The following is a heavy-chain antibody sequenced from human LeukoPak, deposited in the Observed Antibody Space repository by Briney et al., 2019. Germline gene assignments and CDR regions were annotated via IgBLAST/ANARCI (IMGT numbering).Heavy chain of an antibody. CDR2: ISSSMISI. V-gene: IGHV3-21*01. CDR3: ARVYDVLTGGFDH. D-gene: IGHD3-9*01. J-gene: IGHJ4*02. Sequence: GGSLRLSCAASGFTFSTYTMHWVRRAPGKGLEWVSFISSSMISIHYADSVQGRFTISRDNARNILYLQMNSLRAEDTAVYYCARVYDVLTGGFDHWGQGALVTVSS. CDR1: GFTFSTYT.